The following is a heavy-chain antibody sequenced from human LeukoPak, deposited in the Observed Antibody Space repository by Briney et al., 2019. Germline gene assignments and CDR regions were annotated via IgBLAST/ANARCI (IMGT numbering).Heavy chain of an antibody. Sequence: EASVKVSCKASGYTFTSYDINWVRQATGQGLEWMGWMNPNSGNTGYAQKFQGRVTMTRNTSISTAYMELSSLRSEDTAVYYCARSAKYYYYYYYMDAWGKGTTVTVSS. CDR2: MNPNSGNT. V-gene: IGHV1-8*01. CDR1: GYTFTSYD. D-gene: IGHD3-10*01. CDR3: ARSAKYYYYYYYMDA. J-gene: IGHJ6*03.